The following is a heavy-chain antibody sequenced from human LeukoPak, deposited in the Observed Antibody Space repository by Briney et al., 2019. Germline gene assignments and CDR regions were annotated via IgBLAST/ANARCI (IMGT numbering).Heavy chain of an antibody. Sequence: PSGTLSLTCTVSGGSISSGDYYWSWIRQPPGKGLEWIGYIYYSGSTYYNPSLKSRVTISVDTSKNQFSLKLSSVTAADTAVYYCARERSYYDSSGYHGSVWGQGTQVTVSS. J-gene: IGHJ4*02. V-gene: IGHV4-30-4*01. D-gene: IGHD3-22*01. CDR1: GGSISSGDYY. CDR3: ARERSYYDSSGYHGSV. CDR2: IYYSGST.